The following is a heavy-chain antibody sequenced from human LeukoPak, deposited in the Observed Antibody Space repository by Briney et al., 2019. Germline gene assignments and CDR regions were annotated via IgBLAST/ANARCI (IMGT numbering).Heavy chain of an antibody. CDR2: ISSSSSYI. D-gene: IGHD6-19*01. Sequence: WVRXXXXXGLXWVSSISSSSSYIYYADSVKGRFTISRDNAKNSLYLQMNSLRAEDTAVYYCARDRGSGWYLGYWGQGTLVTVSS. V-gene: IGHV3-21*01. CDR3: ARDRGSGWYLGY. J-gene: IGHJ4*02.